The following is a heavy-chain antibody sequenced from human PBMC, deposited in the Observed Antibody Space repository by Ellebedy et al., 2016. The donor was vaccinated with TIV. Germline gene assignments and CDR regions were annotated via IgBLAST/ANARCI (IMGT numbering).Heavy chain of an antibody. V-gene: IGHV3-53*04. CDR1: GFTVSSNY. J-gene: IGHJ4*02. D-gene: IGHD5-24*01. CDR2: IYKDGNA. CDR3: AREGYGRDGFNWLDH. Sequence: PGGSLRLSCAASGFTVSSNYMSWVRQTPGKGLEWGSVIYKDGNAYYADSVRGRFTLSRHNSKNTLNLQMNSLTPEDTAVYYCAREGYGRDGFNWLDHWGQGTLVTVSP.